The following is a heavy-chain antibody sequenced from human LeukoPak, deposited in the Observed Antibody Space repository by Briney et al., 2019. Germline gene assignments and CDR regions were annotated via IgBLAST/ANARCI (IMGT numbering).Heavy chain of an antibody. D-gene: IGHD5-24*01. CDR3: ARGRDDYNFAY. V-gene: IGHV4-34*01. Sequence: SETLSLTCAVYGGSFSGFHWTWIRQPPGKGLEWIGEINHSGSTNYNPSLRSRVTISVDTSKNQFSLKLFSVAAADTAVYYCARGRDDYNFAYWGQGTLVTVSS. J-gene: IGHJ4*02. CDR2: INHSGST. CDR1: GGSFSGFH.